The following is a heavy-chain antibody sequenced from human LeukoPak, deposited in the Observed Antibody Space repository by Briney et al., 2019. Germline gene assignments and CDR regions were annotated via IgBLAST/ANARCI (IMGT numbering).Heavy chain of an antibody. CDR3: AREVSSDYVWGSYGY. Sequence: ASVKVSCKASGYTFTSYYMHWVRQAPGQGLEWMGITNPSGGSTSYAQKFQGRVTITRDTSASTAYMELSSLRSEDTAVYYCAREVSSDYVWGSYGYWGQGTLVTVSS. J-gene: IGHJ4*02. CDR2: TNPSGGST. V-gene: IGHV1-46*01. D-gene: IGHD3-16*01. CDR1: GYTFTSYY.